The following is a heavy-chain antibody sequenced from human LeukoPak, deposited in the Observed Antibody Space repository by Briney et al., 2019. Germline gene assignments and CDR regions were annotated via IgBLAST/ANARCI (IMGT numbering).Heavy chain of an antibody. Sequence: ASVKVSCKASGYTITSDYMHWVRQAPGQGLEWMGIINPSGGSTSYAQKFQGRVTMTRDTSTSTVYMELSSLRSEDTAVYYCARGPQARFLEWLPKYYFDYWGRGTLVTVSS. CDR3: ARGPQARFLEWLPKYYFDY. V-gene: IGHV1-46*01. D-gene: IGHD3-3*01. CDR2: INPSGGST. J-gene: IGHJ4*02. CDR1: GYTITSDY.